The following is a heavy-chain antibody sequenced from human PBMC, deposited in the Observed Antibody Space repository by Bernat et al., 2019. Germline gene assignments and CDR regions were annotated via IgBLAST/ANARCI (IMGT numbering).Heavy chain of an antibody. CDR3: AYRRCSSLSYCGGDRNWFDP. CDR1: GFSLTTDGEG. D-gene: IGHD2-21*02. Sequence: QITLKESGPTLVKPTQTLTLTCTFSGFSLTTDGEGVGWIRQPPGEALEWLGIIYWDDNKYYSPSLRSRLTITKDTSKNQVVLTMTNMDPVDTATYYCAYRRCSSLSYCGGDRNWFDPWGQGTLVTVSS. V-gene: IGHV2-5*02. CDR2: IYWDDNK. J-gene: IGHJ5*02.